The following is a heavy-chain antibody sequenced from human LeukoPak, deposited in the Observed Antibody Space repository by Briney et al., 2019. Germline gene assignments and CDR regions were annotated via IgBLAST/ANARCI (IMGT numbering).Heavy chain of an antibody. J-gene: IGHJ3*02. Sequence: GGSLRLSCAASGFTFSNAWMSWVRQAPGKGLEWVGRIKSKTDGGTTDYAAPVKGRFTISRDDSKNTLYLQMNSLKTEDTAVYYCTTLIAAAGPDAFDIWGQGTMVTVSS. CDR2: IKSKTDGGTT. V-gene: IGHV3-15*01. CDR3: TTLIAAAGPDAFDI. D-gene: IGHD6-13*01. CDR1: GFTFSNAW.